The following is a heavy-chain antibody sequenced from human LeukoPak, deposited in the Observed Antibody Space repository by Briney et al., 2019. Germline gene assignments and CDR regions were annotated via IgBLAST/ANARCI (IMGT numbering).Heavy chain of an antibody. CDR2: INPHSGGA. CDR3: AREPRGGAFDI. V-gene: IGHV1-2*02. Sequence: ASVKVSCKASGYTFTDYYIHWVRQAPGQGLECMGWINPHSGGANYAQIFQGRVTMTRDTSISTAYMELSRLTSDDTAVYYCAREPRGGAFDIWGQGTMVTVSS. J-gene: IGHJ3*02. D-gene: IGHD2-15*01. CDR1: GYTFTDYY.